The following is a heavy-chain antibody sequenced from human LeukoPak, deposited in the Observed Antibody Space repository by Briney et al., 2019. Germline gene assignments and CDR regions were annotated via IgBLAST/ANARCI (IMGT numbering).Heavy chain of an antibody. V-gene: IGHV1-8*03. CDR3: ARPIMTTVVGFDP. CDR2: MNPNSGTT. CDR1: GYTFTNYD. J-gene: IGHJ5*02. Sequence: ASVKVSCKASGYTFTNYDINWVRQATGQGLEWMGWMNPNSGTTGYAQKFLGRVTITRNTSISTAYMELSSLRSEDTAVYYCARPIMTTVVGFDPWGQGTLVTVSS. D-gene: IGHD4-23*01.